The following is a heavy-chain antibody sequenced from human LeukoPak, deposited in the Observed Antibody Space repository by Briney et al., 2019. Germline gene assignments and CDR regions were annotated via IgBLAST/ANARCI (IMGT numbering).Heavy chain of an antibody. CDR3: AKDSSSSWYGGGFAY. D-gene: IGHD6-13*01. Sequence: GGSLRLSCAASGFTFDDYAMHWVRQAPGKGLERVSGISWNSGSIGYADSVKGRFTISRDNAKNSLYLQMNSLRAEDTALYYCAKDSSSSWYGGGFAYWGQGTLVTVSS. J-gene: IGHJ4*02. V-gene: IGHV3-9*01. CDR1: GFTFDDYA. CDR2: ISWNSGSI.